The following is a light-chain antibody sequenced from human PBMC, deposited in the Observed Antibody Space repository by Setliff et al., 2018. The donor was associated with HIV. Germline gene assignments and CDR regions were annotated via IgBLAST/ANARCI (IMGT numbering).Light chain of an antibody. CDR3: QQYGSSSWT. V-gene: IGKV3-20*01. J-gene: IGKJ1*01. CDR2: GAS. CDR1: QSVSSSY. Sequence: PGERATLSCRASQSVSSSYLAWYQQKPGQAPRLLIYGASSRATGIPDRFSGSGSGTDFTLTISRLEPEDFAVYYCQQYGSSSWTFGQGTKVDIK.